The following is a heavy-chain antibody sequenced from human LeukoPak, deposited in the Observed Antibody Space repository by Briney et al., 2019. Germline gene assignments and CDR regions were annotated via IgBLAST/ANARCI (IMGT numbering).Heavy chain of an antibody. CDR3: AREYSGYDFKVGYYYYMDV. D-gene: IGHD5-12*01. J-gene: IGHJ6*03. CDR1: GGSISSSSYY. V-gene: IGHV4-39*02. Sequence: SETLSLTCTVSGGSISSSSYYWGWIRQPPGKGLEWIGSIYYSGSNYYNPSLKSRVTISVDTSKNQFSLKLSSVTAADTAVYYCAREYSGYDFKVGYYYYMDVWGKGTTVTVSS. CDR2: IYYSGSN.